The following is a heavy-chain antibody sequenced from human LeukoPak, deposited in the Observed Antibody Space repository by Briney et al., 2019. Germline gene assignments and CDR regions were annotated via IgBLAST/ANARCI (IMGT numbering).Heavy chain of an antibody. CDR1: GGSFSGYY. CDR3: ARSGFNYDFWSGYYTGLHWFDP. D-gene: IGHD3-3*01. J-gene: IGHJ5*02. V-gene: IGHV4-59*08. Sequence: PSETLSLTCAVYGGSFSGYYWSWIRQPPGEGLEWIGYIYYSGSTNYNPSLKSRVTISVDTSKNQFSLKLSSVTAADTAVYYCARSGFNYDFWSGYYTGLHWFDPWGQGTLVTVSS. CDR2: IYYSGST.